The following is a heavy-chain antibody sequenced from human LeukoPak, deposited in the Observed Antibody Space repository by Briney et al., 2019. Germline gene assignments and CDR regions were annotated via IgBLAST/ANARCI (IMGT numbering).Heavy chain of an antibody. J-gene: IGHJ4*02. Sequence: SETLSLTCTVSGGSISSYYWSWIRQPPGKGLEWIGYIYYSGSTNYNPSLKSRVTISVDTSKNQFSLKLSSVTAADTAVYFCARGRDLGQDYWGQGTLVTVSS. D-gene: IGHD3-16*01. CDR1: GGSISSYY. CDR2: IYYSGST. V-gene: IGHV4-59*01. CDR3: ARGRDLGQDY.